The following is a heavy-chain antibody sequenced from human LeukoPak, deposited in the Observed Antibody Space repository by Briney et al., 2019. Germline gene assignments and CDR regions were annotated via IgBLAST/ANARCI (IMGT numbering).Heavy chain of an antibody. CDR1: GFIFSTYT. CDR2: ISSGGGYM. J-gene: IGHJ4*02. Sequence: GGSLRLSCAASGFIFSTYTMNWVRQAPGKGLEWVSSISSGGGYMHYADSLKGRFTISRDNAKNSLSLQMNSLRVEDTAVYYCAKSATVGIKAPFDCWGQGALVTVSS. D-gene: IGHD1-26*01. CDR3: AKSATVGIKAPFDC. V-gene: IGHV3-21*01.